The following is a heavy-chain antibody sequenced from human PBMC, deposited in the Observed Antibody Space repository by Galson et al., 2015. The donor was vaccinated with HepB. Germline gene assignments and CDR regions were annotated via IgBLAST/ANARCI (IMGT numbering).Heavy chain of an antibody. D-gene: IGHD2-15*01. CDR3: ARPPGGSAEDSYSGR. Sequence: SLRLSCAASGFTFSSYAMNWVRQAPGKGLEWVSSICDSGSNKSYADSLKGRFTISRDNAKNTLYLQMNSLRAEDTAVYYCARPPGGSAEDSYSGRWGPGTLVTVPS. CDR1: GFTFSSYA. J-gene: IGHJ2*01. CDR2: ICDSGSNK. V-gene: IGHV3-21*01.